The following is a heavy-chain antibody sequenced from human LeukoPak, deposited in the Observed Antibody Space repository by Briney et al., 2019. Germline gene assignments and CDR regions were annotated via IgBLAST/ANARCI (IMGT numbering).Heavy chain of an antibody. J-gene: IGHJ4*02. CDR1: GFTFSSYW. Sequence: GGSLRLSCAASGFTFSSYWMHWVRQAPGKGLVWVSRINSDGSSTSYADSVKGRFTISRDNAKNTLYLQMNSLRAEDTAVYYCARELLGYCSGGSCYTEGCDYWGQGTLVTVSS. D-gene: IGHD2-15*01. V-gene: IGHV3-74*01. CDR3: ARELLGYCSGGSCYTEGCDY. CDR2: INSDGSST.